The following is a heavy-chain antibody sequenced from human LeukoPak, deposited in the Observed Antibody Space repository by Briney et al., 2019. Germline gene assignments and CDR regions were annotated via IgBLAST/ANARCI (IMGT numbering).Heavy chain of an antibody. V-gene: IGHV3-23*01. CDR2: ISGSGVTT. CDR1: GFTFINYA. J-gene: IGHJ4*02. Sequence: GGSLRLACAASGFTFINYAMSWVRQAPGKGLEWVSVISGSGVTTYYGHSVKGRFTISRDNSKNTLYLQMNSLRAEDTAIYYCAREASILDYWGQGTLVTVSS. CDR3: AREASILDY.